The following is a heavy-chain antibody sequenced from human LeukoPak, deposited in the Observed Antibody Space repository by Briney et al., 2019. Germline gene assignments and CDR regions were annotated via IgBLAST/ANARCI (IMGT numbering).Heavy chain of an antibody. CDR1: GGSFSGYY. CDR3: ARVCDYYFDY. D-gene: IGHD2-2*01. J-gene: IGHJ4*02. V-gene: IGHV4-34*01. Sequence: SETLSLTCAVYGGSFSGYYWSWIRQPPGKGLEWIGEINHSGSTNYNPSLKSRVTISVDTSKNQFSLKLSSVTAADTAVYYCARVCDYYFDYWGQGTLVTVSS. CDR2: INHSGST.